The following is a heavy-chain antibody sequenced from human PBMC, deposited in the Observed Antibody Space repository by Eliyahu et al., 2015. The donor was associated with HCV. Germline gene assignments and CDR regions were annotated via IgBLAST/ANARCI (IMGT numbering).Heavy chain of an antibody. D-gene: IGHD3-22*01. CDR2: XIPIXGIA. J-gene: IGHJ6*02. V-gene: IGHV1-69*04. Sequence: QVQLVQSGAEVKKPGSSVKVSCXASXGTFSXYAXSWVRQAXGQGXEWMGRXIPIXGIANYAQKFQGRVTITADKSTSTAYMELSSLRSEDTAVYYCARDLYYYDSSGYTIYYYYGMDVWGQGTTVTVSS. CDR1: XGTFSXYA. CDR3: ARDLYYYDSSGYTIYYYYGMDV.